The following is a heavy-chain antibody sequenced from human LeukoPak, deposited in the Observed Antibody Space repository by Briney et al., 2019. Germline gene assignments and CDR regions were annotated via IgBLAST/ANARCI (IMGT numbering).Heavy chain of an antibody. V-gene: IGHV1-69-2*01. CDR2: VDPEDGET. CDR3: ATIVVVPAVTGDY. Sequence: ASVKVSCKVSGYTFTDYYMHWVQQAPGKGLEWMGLVDPEDGETIYAEKFQGRVTITADTSTDTAYMELSSLRSEDTVVYYCATIVVVPAVTGDYWGQGTLVTVSS. CDR1: GYTFTDYY. J-gene: IGHJ4*02. D-gene: IGHD2-2*01.